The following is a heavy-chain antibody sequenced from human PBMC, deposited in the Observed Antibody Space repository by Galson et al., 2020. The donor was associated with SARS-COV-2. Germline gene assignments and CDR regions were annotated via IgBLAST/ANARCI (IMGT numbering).Heavy chain of an antibody. J-gene: IGHJ4*02. D-gene: IGHD4-17*01. Sequence: SETLSLTCAVYGGSFSGYYWSWIRQPPGKGLEWIGEINHSGSTNYNPSLKSRVTISVDTSKNQFSLKLSSVTAADTAVYYCARGLRFDYWGQGTLVTVSS. CDR1: GGSFSGYY. CDR3: ARGLRFDY. CDR2: INHSGST. V-gene: IGHV4-34*01.